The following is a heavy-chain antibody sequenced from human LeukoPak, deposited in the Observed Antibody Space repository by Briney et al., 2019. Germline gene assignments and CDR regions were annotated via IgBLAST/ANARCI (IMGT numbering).Heavy chain of an antibody. D-gene: IGHD4-17*01. CDR3: AKGAYGDFD. CDR1: GFTFSSYG. Sequence: GGSLRLSCAASGFTFSSYGMHWVRQAPGKGLEWVAFIRYDGSNKYYADSVKGRFTISRDNSKNTLHLQMNSLRAEDTAVYYCAKGAYGDFDWGQGTLVTVSS. V-gene: IGHV3-30*02. J-gene: IGHJ4*02. CDR2: IRYDGSNK.